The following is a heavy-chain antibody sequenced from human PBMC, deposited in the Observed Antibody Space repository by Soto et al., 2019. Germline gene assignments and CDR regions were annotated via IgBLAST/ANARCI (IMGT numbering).Heavy chain of an antibody. CDR2: VHISGHS. D-gene: IGHD1-1*01. Sequence: KTSETLSLTCTLSGGSVRAPDWWNWVRQSPDKGLEWIAEVHISGHSNYNPSLRSQVSVSIDSSKNQFYLNLNSVTAADTAIYYCARVRQGCSANNCYFDPWGQGTQVTVS. J-gene: IGHJ5*01. CDR1: GGSVRAPDW. V-gene: IGHV4-4*02. CDR3: ARVRQGCSANNCYFDP.